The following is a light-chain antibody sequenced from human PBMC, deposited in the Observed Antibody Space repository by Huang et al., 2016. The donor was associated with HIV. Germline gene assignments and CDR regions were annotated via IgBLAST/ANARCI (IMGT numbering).Light chain of an antibody. CDR3: QQYNNWPPWT. J-gene: IGKJ1*01. CDR1: QSVNNK. V-gene: IGKV3-15*01. CDR2: ESS. Sequence: EVVMTQSPVTLSVSPGERATLSCRASQSVNNKLAWFEHKPGQAPRLLIHESSIRATGIPDRFSGSGSGTEFTLTISSLQSEDFAVYYCQQYNNWPPWTFGQGTKVEIK.